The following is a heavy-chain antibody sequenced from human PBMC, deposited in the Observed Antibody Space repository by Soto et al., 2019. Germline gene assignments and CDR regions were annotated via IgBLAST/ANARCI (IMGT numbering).Heavy chain of an antibody. D-gene: IGHD5-18*01. Sequence: EVQLLESGGGLVQPGGSRRLSCAASGFTVSSYAMSWVRQAPGKGLEWVSVISGSGDSPYYADSVKGRFTISRDNPKKTLYLQMNSLRVDHTAVYYCVQGSRGYRLDYWGQGTLVPVPS. J-gene: IGHJ4*02. CDR1: GFTVSSYA. CDR2: ISGSGDSP. CDR3: VQGSRGYRLDY. V-gene: IGHV3-23*01.